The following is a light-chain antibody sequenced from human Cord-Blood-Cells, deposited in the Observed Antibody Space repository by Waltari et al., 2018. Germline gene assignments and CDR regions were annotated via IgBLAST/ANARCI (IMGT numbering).Light chain of an antibody. Sequence: DIQMTQSPSTLSASVGDRVTITCRASQSISSWLAWYQQKPGKAPKLLIYDASSLERGVPSRFSGSGSGTEFTRTISSLQPDDFATYYCQQYNSYSQAFGQGTKVEIK. J-gene: IGKJ1*01. V-gene: IGKV1-5*01. CDR2: DAS. CDR1: QSISSW. CDR3: QQYNSYSQA.